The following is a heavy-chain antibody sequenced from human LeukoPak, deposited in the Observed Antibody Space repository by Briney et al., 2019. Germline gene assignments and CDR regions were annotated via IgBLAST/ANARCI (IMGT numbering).Heavy chain of an antibody. CDR1: GFMFSSFE. Sequence: GGSLRLSCAASGFMFSSFEMNWVRQAPGKGLEWVSKISSGGSTIYYADSVKGRFTISRDNSKNTVYLQMNSLRAEDTAVYYCVRDPYEAYWGQGTLVTVSS. J-gene: IGHJ4*02. D-gene: IGHD5-12*01. CDR2: ISSGGSTI. CDR3: VRDPYEAY. V-gene: IGHV3-48*03.